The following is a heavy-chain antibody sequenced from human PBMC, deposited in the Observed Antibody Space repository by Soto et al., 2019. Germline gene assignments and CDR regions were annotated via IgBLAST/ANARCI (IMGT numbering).Heavy chain of an antibody. CDR2: ISSTGSTK. CDR1: GITFSNFE. Sequence: EVQLVESGGNLIQPGGSLRLSCAASGITFSNFEMNWVRQAPGKGLEWVSYISSTGSTKYYADSVKGRFTISRDNDNNSRDLEMKSLRAEDTAVYSCAIDYSGSGTYYFWGQGTLVTVSS. CDR3: AIDYSGSGTYYF. J-gene: IGHJ4*02. D-gene: IGHD3-10*01. V-gene: IGHV3-48*03.